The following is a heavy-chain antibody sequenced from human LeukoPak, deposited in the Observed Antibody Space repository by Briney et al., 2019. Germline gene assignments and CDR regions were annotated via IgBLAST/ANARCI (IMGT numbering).Heavy chain of an antibody. D-gene: IGHD5-18*01. Sequence: MTSETLSLTCTVSGGSISSYYWSWIRQPPGKGLEWIGYIYYSGSTNYNPSLKSRVTISVDTSKNQFSLKLSSVTAADTAVYYCARGRGYSYGRWGQGTLVTVSS. CDR3: ARGRGYSYGR. CDR2: IYYSGST. CDR1: GGSISSYY. V-gene: IGHV4-59*01. J-gene: IGHJ4*02.